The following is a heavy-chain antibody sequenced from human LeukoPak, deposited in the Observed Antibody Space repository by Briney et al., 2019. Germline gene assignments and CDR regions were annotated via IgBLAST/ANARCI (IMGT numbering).Heavy chain of an antibody. Sequence: SDTLSLTCTVSSGSISSSYWAWIRQPPGKGLESIGYISYSGTTNYNPSLESRVTISMDTSKSQFSLKLRSVTAADTAVYYCATEGYASNWYPDWGQGILVTVSS. CDR2: ISYSGTT. J-gene: IGHJ4*02. CDR3: ATEGYASNWYPD. V-gene: IGHV4-59*01. D-gene: IGHD6-13*01. CDR1: SGSISSSY.